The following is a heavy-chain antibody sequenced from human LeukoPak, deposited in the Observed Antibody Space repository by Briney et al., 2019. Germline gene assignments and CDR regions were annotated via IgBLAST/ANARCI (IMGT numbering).Heavy chain of an antibody. CDR1: GFTFSNYA. V-gene: IGHV3-30*04. CDR3: ANFGRMTTVTIMRDY. CDR2: IRYDGSNK. J-gene: IGHJ4*02. D-gene: IGHD4-17*01. Sequence: PGRSLRLSCAASGFTFSNYAMHWVRQAPGKGLEWVAFIRYDGSNKYYADSVKGRFTISRDNSKNTLYLQMNSLRAEDTAVYYCANFGRMTTVTIMRDYWGQGTLVTVSS.